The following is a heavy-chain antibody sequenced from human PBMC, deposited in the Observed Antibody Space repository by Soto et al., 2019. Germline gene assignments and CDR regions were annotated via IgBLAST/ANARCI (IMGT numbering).Heavy chain of an antibody. CDR2: IYYSGST. CDR1: GGSISSYY. D-gene: IGHD3-10*01. Sequence: QVQLQESGPGLVKPSETLSLTCTVSGGSISSYYWSWIRQPPGKGLEWIGYIYYSGSTNYNPSLKSRVTISVDTSKNQFYLKLSSVTAADTAVYYCAREQVDGSGSYPHWGQGTLVTVSS. V-gene: IGHV4-59*01. J-gene: IGHJ1*01. CDR3: AREQVDGSGSYPH.